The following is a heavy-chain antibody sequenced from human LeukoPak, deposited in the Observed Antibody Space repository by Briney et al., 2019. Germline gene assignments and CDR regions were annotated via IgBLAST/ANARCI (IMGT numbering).Heavy chain of an antibody. Sequence: ASVKVSCKASGYTFTGYYMHWVRQAPGQGLEWMGWINPNSGGTNYAQKFQGRVTMTRDTSISTAYMELSRLRSDDTAVYYCARVMVRGVPYLDYWGQGTLVTASS. CDR3: ARVMVRGVPYLDY. CDR2: INPNSGGT. V-gene: IGHV1-2*02. J-gene: IGHJ4*02. D-gene: IGHD3-10*01. CDR1: GYTFTGYY.